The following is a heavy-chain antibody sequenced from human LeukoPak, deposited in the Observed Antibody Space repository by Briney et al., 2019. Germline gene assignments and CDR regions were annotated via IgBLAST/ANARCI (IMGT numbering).Heavy chain of an antibody. Sequence: GGSLRLSCAASGFTFSDYSMNWVRQAPGKGLEWISYVGISSGNTKYADSVKGRFTISGDSAKSSVFLQMNSLRVEDTAVYYCARDHRYAFDNWGQGTLVTVYS. CDR2: VGISSGNT. J-gene: IGHJ4*02. V-gene: IGHV3-48*04. CDR1: GFTFSDYS. CDR3: ARDHRYAFDN. D-gene: IGHD5-12*01.